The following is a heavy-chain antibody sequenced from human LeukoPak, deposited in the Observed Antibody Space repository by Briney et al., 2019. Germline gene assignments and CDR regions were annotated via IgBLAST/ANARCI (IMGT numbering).Heavy chain of an antibody. Sequence: GGSLRLSCAASGFTFSSDGMSWVRRAPGKGLEWVSGISGGGGSTYYADSVKGRFTISRDNSEDTLYPQMSSLRAEDTAVYYCAKDLYSGSHAECFQHWGQGTLVTVSS. CDR3: AKDLYSGSHAECFQH. CDR2: ISGGGGST. V-gene: IGHV3-23*01. CDR1: GFTFSSDG. D-gene: IGHD1-26*01. J-gene: IGHJ1*01.